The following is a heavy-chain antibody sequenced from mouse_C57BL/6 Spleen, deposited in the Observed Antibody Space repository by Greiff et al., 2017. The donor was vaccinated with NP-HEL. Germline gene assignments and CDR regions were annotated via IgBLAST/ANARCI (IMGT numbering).Heavy chain of an antibody. CDR1: GYSFTSYY. Sequence: QVQLQQSGPELVKPGASVKISCKASGYSFTSYYIHWVKQRPGQGLEWIGWIYPGSGNTKYNEKFKGKATLTADTSSSTAYMQLSSLTSEDSAVYYCANKRGSWFAYWGQGTLVTVSA. J-gene: IGHJ3*01. D-gene: IGHD3-1*01. CDR2: IYPGSGNT. V-gene: IGHV1-66*01. CDR3: ANKRGSWFAY.